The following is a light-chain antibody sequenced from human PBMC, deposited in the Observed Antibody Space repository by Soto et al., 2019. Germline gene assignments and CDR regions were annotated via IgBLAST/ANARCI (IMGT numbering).Light chain of an antibody. CDR2: DTS. V-gene: IGLV7-46*01. CDR3: MLSYRGARVV. Sequence: QAVVTQEPSLTVSPGGTVTLTCGSTTGAVTSGHYLYWFQQKPGQAPRTLIFDTSNKHSWTPARFSGSLLGGKGALTLSGAQPEDEADYFCMLSYRGARVVFGGGTKLTVL. J-gene: IGLJ2*01. CDR1: TGAVTSGHY.